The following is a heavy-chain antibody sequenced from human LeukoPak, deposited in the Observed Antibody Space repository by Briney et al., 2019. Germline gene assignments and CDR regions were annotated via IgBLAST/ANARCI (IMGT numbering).Heavy chain of an antibody. CDR3: VRDWDHFDFDS. V-gene: IGHV3-74*01. CDR1: GFTFRDYW. D-gene: IGHD1-26*01. Sequence: GGCLRLSCAASGFTFRDYWMPWMRQAPGKGLVWVSRIKGDGSHTIYADSVKGRFTISRDNAKNTLYLQMKSLRVEDTALYYCVRDWDHFDFDSWGQGTLVTVSS. CDR2: IKGDGSHT. J-gene: IGHJ5*01.